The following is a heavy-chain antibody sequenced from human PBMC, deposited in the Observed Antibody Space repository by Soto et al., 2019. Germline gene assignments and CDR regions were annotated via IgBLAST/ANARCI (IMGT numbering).Heavy chain of an antibody. D-gene: IGHD3-3*01. J-gene: IGHJ6*02. Sequence: PSETLSLTCAVYGGSFSGYYWSWILQPPGKGLEWIGEINHSGSTNYNPSLKSRVTISVDTSKNQFSLKLSSVTAADTAVYYCARAMGVTSTYYDFWSGYSHLGMAVWGQGTTVTVSS. V-gene: IGHV4-34*01. CDR3: ARAMGVTSTYYDFWSGYSHLGMAV. CDR2: INHSGST. CDR1: GGSFSGYY.